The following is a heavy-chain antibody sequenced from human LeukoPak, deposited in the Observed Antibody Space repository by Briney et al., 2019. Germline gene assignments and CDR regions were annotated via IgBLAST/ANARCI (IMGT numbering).Heavy chain of an antibody. CDR1: GYTFTGYY. Sequence: ASVKVSCKASGYTFTGYYIHWVRQAPGQGLEWTGWINPNSGGTNSAQKFQGRVTLTRDTSISTAYLELSSLRSDDTAVYYCARDLGSGWIIVDYWGQGTLVTVSS. J-gene: IGHJ4*02. V-gene: IGHV1-2*02. CDR3: ARDLGSGWIIVDY. D-gene: IGHD6-19*01. CDR2: INPNSGGT.